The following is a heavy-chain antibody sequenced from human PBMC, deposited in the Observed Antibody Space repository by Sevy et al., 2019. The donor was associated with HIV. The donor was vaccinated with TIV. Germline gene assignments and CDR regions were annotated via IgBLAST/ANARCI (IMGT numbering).Heavy chain of an antibody. D-gene: IGHD4-17*01. CDR1: GFTFSSYG. CDR3: VRATDYGDYDAFDI. V-gene: IGHV3-33*01. Sequence: GGSLRLSCAASGFTFSSYGMHWVRQAPGKGLEWVAVIWYDGSNKYYADSVKGRFTISRDNSKNTLYLQMNSLRAEDTAVYYCVRATDYGDYDAFDIWGQGTMVTVSS. J-gene: IGHJ3*02. CDR2: IWYDGSNK.